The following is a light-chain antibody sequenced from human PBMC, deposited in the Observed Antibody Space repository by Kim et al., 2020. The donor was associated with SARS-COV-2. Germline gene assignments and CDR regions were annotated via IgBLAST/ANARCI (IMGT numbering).Light chain of an antibody. CDR1: QSISTW. V-gene: IGKV1-5*01. CDR2: GAS. CDR3: QQYNSYSGT. J-gene: IGKJ2*01. Sequence: AAVGDRVTIACRDSQSISTWLAWYQQKPGKAPKLLIYGASSLESGVPSRFSGSGSGTEFTLTISSLQPDDFATYYCQQYNSYSGTFGQGTKLEI.